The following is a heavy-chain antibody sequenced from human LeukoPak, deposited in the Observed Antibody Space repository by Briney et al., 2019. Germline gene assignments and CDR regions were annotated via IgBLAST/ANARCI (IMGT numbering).Heavy chain of an antibody. Sequence: EESLKISCKGSGYSFTSYWIGWVRQMPGKGLEWMAIIYPGDSDARYSPSFQGQVTISADKSISTAYLQWRSLKASDTAMYYCAIDYGDYGAYWGQGTLVTVSS. CDR2: IYPGDSDA. V-gene: IGHV5-51*01. CDR1: GYSFTSYW. D-gene: IGHD4-17*01. J-gene: IGHJ4*02. CDR3: AIDYGDYGAY.